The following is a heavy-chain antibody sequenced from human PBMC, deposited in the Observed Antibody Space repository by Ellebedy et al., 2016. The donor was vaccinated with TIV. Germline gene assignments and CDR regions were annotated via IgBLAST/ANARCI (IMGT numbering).Heavy chain of an antibody. V-gene: IGHV3-21*01. D-gene: IGHD3-22*01. Sequence: GGSLRLSXAASGITFNNSSMNWVRQAPGKGLEWVASISGSSSHIYYADSMKGRFTISRDNAKKLLFLQMNSLRADDTAVYYCAKDQRHPHSGYEIPNFDYWGRGILVTVSS. CDR1: GITFNNSS. CDR2: ISGSSSHI. J-gene: IGHJ4*02. CDR3: AKDQRHPHSGYEIPNFDY.